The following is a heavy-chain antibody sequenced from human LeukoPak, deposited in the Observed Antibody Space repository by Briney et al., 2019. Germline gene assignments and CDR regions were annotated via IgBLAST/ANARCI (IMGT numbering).Heavy chain of an antibody. CDR1: GYTFTGYY. CDR3: ASPMGGTVAFDI. CDR2: INPNSGGT. V-gene: IGHV1-2*06. Sequence: GESLKISCKGSGYTFTGYYMHWVRQAPGQGLEWMGRINPNSGGTNYAQKFQGRVTMTRDTSISTAYMELSRLRSDDTAVYYCASPMGGTVAFDIWGQGTMVTVSS. D-gene: IGHD3-10*01. J-gene: IGHJ3*02.